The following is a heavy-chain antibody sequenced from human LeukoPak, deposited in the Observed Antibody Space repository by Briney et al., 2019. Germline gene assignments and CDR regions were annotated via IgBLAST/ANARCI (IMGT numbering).Heavy chain of an antibody. V-gene: IGHV1-18*01. CDR3: AKAPQDSGKPYDAFDI. Sequence: ASVKVSCKASGYTFSNYGIIWVRQAPGQGLEWMGWISTYNGNTNYIQKLQGRVTVTTDTSTSTIYMELRSLRSDDTAVYYCAKAPQDSGKPYDAFDIWGQGTMVTVSS. D-gene: IGHD1-26*01. CDR1: GYTFSNYG. J-gene: IGHJ3*02. CDR2: ISTYNGNT.